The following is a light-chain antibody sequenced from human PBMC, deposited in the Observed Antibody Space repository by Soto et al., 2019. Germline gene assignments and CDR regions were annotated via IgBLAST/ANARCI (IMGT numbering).Light chain of an antibody. CDR3: QQYYSYPLT. Sequence: AIRMTQSPSSFSASTGDRVTITCRASQGISSYLAWYQQKPGKAPKLLIYAASPLQSGVQSRFSGSGSGTDFTLTISCLQSEDFATYYCQQYYSYPLTFGGGTKVEIK. CDR1: QGISSY. V-gene: IGKV1-8*01. CDR2: AAS. J-gene: IGKJ4*01.